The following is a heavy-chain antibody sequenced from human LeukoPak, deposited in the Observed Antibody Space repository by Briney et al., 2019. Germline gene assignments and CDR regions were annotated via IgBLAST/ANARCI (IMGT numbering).Heavy chain of an antibody. V-gene: IGHV3-7*01. CDR1: GFTFSSYG. CDR2: IKQDGSEK. CDR3: ARDMDSGSYWEDYFDY. Sequence: GGSLRLSCAASGFTFSSYGMHWVRQAPGKGLEWVANIKQDGSEKYYVDSVKGRFTISRDNAKNSLYLQMNSLRAEDTAVYYCARDMDSGSYWEDYFDYWGQGTLVTVSS. D-gene: IGHD1-26*01. J-gene: IGHJ4*02.